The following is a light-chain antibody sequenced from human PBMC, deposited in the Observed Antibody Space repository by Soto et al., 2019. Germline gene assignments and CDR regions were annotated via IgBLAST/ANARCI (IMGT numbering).Light chain of an antibody. J-gene: IGLJ2*01. CDR2: KDS. Sequence: NFMLTQPHSVSESPGKTVTISCTRSSGSIASNYVQWYQQRPGSAPTPVIYKDSQRPSGVPDRFSGSIDSSSNSASLTISRLQTEDEADYYCQSFDINNVVFGGGTKLTVL. V-gene: IGLV6-57*04. CDR1: SGSIASNY. CDR3: QSFDINNVV.